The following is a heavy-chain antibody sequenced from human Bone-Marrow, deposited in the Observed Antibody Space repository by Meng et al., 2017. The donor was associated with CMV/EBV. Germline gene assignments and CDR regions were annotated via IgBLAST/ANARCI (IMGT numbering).Heavy chain of an antibody. CDR2: IIPIFGTA. J-gene: IGHJ5*02. CDR3: ARGGGLDCSSTSCYRRVNWFDP. Sequence: YAISWERQAAGEGVEGMGGIIPIFGTANYAQKFQGRVRITTDESTSTAYMELSSLRSEDTAVYYCARGGGLDCSSTSCYRRVNWFDPWGQGTLVTVSS. D-gene: IGHD2-2*02. CDR1: YA. V-gene: IGHV1-69*05.